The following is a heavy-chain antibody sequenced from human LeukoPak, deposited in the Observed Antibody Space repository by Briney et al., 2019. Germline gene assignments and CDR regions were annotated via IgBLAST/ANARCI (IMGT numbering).Heavy chain of an antibody. Sequence: SETLSLTCTVSGGSISSYFWSWVRQPPGKGLEWIGYIYYSGSTNYNPSPKSRVTISIDTSKNQFSLKLSSVTAADTAVYYCARDRGGWLSHFDYWGQGTLVTVSS. D-gene: IGHD6-19*01. V-gene: IGHV4-59*01. J-gene: IGHJ4*02. CDR2: IYYSGST. CDR1: GGSISSYF. CDR3: ARDRGGWLSHFDY.